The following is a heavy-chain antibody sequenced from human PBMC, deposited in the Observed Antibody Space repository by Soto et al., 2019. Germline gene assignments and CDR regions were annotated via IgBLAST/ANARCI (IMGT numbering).Heavy chain of an antibody. CDR3: TAGSPFNY. V-gene: IGHV3-15*01. Sequence: GSLSPPCSAPGFTFNNAWMSWVRQAPGKGLEWVGRIKSKSDGGTIDYTAPVRGRFTIARDESKNTAYLQMNSLNTEDTAVYYCTAGSPFNYWGQGTPVTVSS. CDR2: IKSKSDGGTI. CDR1: GFTFNNAW. J-gene: IGHJ4*02.